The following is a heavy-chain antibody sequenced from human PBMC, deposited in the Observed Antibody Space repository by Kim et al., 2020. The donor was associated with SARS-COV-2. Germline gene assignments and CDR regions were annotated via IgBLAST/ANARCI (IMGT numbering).Heavy chain of an antibody. Sequence: GGSLRLSCAASGLTFSNYEMNWVRQAPGKGLEWVSWISPSGTSIKYADSVKGRFTISRDNPKNSLYLQMNYLRAEDTAVYFCTTDQPKLIDFDYWGQGTLVTVSS. V-gene: IGHV3-48*03. CDR1: GLTFSNYE. CDR3: TTDQPKLIDFDY. J-gene: IGHJ4*02. CDR2: ISPSGTSI.